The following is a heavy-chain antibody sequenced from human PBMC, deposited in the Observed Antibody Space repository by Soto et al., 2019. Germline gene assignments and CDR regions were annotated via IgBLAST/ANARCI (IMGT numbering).Heavy chain of an antibody. CDR3: ATENVIGVGHLIDYGSERGWFDP. D-gene: IGHD4-17*01. J-gene: IGHJ5*02. V-gene: IGHV1-24*01. Sequence: APVKVSCKVSRYTLTELSMHWVRQAPGKRLEWMGGFDPEDGETIYAQKFQGRVTMTEDTSTDTAYMELSSLRSEDTAVYYCATENVIGVGHLIDYGSERGWFDPWGQGTLVTVSS. CDR1: RYTLTELS. CDR2: FDPEDGET.